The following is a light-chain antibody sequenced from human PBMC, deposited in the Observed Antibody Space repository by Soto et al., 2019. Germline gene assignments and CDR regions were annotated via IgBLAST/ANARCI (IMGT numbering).Light chain of an antibody. CDR3: QQFVGSSYT. CDR2: GAS. CDR1: QSVSSSY. J-gene: IGKJ2*01. Sequence: ESVLTQSPGTLSLSPGERATLSCRASQSVSSSYLAWYQQQPGQAPRLLIYGASTRATDIPDRFSGSGSGTDFTLTFSRLEPEDFAVYYCQQFVGSSYTFGQGTKVEIK. V-gene: IGKV3-20*01.